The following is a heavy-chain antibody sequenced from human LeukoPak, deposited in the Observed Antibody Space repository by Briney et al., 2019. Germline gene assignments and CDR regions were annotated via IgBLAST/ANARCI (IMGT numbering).Heavy chain of an antibody. CDR3: ARDHQKDYYYYYGMDV. CDR1: GGSISSGGYY. Sequence: PSETLSLTCTVSGGSISSGGYYWSWIRQHPGKGLEWIGYIYYSGSTYYNPSLKSRVTISVDTSKNQFSLKLSSVTAADTAVYYCARDHQKDYYYYYGMDVWGQGTTVTVS. CDR2: IYYSGST. J-gene: IGHJ6*02. V-gene: IGHV4-31*03.